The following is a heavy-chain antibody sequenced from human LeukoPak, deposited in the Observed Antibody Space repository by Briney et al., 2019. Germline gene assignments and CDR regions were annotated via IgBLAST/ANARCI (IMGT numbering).Heavy chain of an antibody. J-gene: IGHJ4*02. V-gene: IGHV3-21*01. CDR2: ITSSSSHI. CDR3: ARDARDCTSSNCYFDY. D-gene: IGHD2-2*01. CDR1: GFTFSTYS. Sequence: GGSLRLSCAASGFTFSTYSLNWVRQAPGKGLEWVSSITSSSSHIYYADSVKGRFTTSRDNAENSLYLQMNSLRADDTAVYYCARDARDCTSSNCYFDYWGQGAPVTVSS.